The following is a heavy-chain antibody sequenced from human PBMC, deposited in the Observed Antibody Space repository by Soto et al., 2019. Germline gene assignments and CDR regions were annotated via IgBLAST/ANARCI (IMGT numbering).Heavy chain of an antibody. D-gene: IGHD3-9*01. CDR1: GYTFSSYG. CDR3: ARDPRDILTGYLPGFDY. Sequence: ASVKVSCKASGYTFSSYGISWVRQAPGQGLEWMGWISAYNGNTNYAQKLQGRVTMTTDTSTSTAYMELRSLRSDDTAVYYCARDPRDILTGYLPGFDYWGQGTLVTVSS. V-gene: IGHV1-18*01. CDR2: ISAYNGNT. J-gene: IGHJ4*02.